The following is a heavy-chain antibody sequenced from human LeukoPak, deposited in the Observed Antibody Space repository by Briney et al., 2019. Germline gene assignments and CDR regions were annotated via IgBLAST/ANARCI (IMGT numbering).Heavy chain of an antibody. CDR2: IYYSGST. CDR1: GGSISSYN. D-gene: IGHD3-9*01. Sequence: SETLSLTCTLSGGSISSYNWSWIRQPPGKGLGWIAHIYYSGSTNYNPSLKSRVTISVVTSKNQFSLKLSSVTAADTAVYYCARSYDILTGYYPSGFDYWGQGTLVTV. J-gene: IGHJ4*02. CDR3: ARSYDILTGYYPSGFDY. V-gene: IGHV4-59*01.